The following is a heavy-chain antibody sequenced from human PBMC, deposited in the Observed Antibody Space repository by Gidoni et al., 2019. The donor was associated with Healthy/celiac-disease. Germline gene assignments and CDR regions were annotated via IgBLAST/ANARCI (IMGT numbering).Heavy chain of an antibody. CDR1: GYTFTGYY. J-gene: IGHJ6*02. V-gene: IGHV1-2*02. D-gene: IGHD6-19*01. CDR3: ARDLAGPLYYYYYGMDV. Sequence: QVQLVQSGAEVKKPGASVKVSCKASGYTFTGYYMHWVRQAPGQGLEWMGWINPNSGGTNYAQKFQGRVTMTRDTSISTAYMELSRLRSDDTAVYYCARDLAGPLYYYYYGMDVWGQGTTVTVSS. CDR2: INPNSGGT.